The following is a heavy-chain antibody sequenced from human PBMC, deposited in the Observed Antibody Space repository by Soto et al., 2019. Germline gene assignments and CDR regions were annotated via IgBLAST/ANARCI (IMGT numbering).Heavy chain of an antibody. J-gene: IGHJ4*02. Sequence: GESLKISCKASGYSFSTYWITWVRQRPGKGLDWMGIIYPGDSDTRYSPSFQGQVTISVDNSIDTAYLEWTTLRASDSAMYYCARHSLATQPGDYWGQGTRVTVSS. V-gene: IGHV5-51*01. D-gene: IGHD5-12*01. CDR2: IYPGDSDT. CDR3: ARHSLATQPGDY. CDR1: GYSFSTYW.